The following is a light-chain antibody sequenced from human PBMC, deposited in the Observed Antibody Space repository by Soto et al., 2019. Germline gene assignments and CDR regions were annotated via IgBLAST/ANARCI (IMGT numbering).Light chain of an antibody. J-gene: IGKJ4*01. V-gene: IGKV1-5*03. CDR2: KAS. CDR3: QQYDSYPLT. CDR1: QTIDSW. Sequence: RVTITCRASQTIDSWLAWYQQRPGKPPNLLIYKASTLESGVPSRFSGSGSGTEFTLTISSLQPEDFATYYCQQYDSYPLTFGGGTKVDIK.